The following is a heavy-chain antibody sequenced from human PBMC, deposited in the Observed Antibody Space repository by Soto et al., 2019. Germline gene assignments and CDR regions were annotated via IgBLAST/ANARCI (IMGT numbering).Heavy chain of an antibody. CDR3: ARGGGRGGELPVDY. V-gene: IGHV1-18*04. CDR2: ISAYNGNT. J-gene: IGHJ4*01. Sequence: QVQLVQSGAEVKKPWASVKVSCKASGYTFTRYGISWVRQAPGQGLEWMGWISAYNGNTNYAQQRQGRVTMTTDTSTSTAYIELRILRSDDTAVLYCARGGGRGGELPVDYWGHGTLVTFSS. D-gene: IGHD3-16*01. CDR1: GYTFTRYG.